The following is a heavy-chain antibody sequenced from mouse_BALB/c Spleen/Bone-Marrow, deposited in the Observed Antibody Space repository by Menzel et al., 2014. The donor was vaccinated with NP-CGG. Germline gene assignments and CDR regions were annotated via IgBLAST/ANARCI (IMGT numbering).Heavy chain of an antibody. V-gene: IGHV1S56*01. D-gene: IGHD3-2*01. CDR2: IYPGDGST. J-gene: IGHJ3*01. CDR3: ARSGDSSGYGFAY. CDR1: GYTFTSYD. Sequence: QVQLQQSGPELVKPGALVKISCKASGYTFTSYDINWGKQRPGQGLEGVGWIYPGDGSTKYNEKFKGKATLTADKSSSTAYMQLSSLTSENSAVYFCARSGDSSGYGFAYWGQGTLVTVSA.